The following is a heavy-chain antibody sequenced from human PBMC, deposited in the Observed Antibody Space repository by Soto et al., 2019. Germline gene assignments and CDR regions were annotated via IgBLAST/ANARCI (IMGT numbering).Heavy chain of an antibody. CDR2: ISHSGSV. CDR1: GGSISSNYF. CDR3: ARSFGWYAIDY. Sequence: QVLLQESGPGLVQPSGTLSLSCAVSGGSISSNYFWGWVRQPPGKGLEWLGDISHSGSVNYNPSLTSLVTLSIDKSKNQFSLKLNSVTAADTAVYYCARSFGWYAIDYWGQGTLVIVSS. J-gene: IGHJ4*02. D-gene: IGHD6-19*01. V-gene: IGHV4-4*02.